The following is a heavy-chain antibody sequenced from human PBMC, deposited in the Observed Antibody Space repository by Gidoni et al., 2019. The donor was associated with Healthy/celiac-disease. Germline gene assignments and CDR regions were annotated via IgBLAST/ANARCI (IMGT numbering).Heavy chain of an antibody. CDR1: GYTFTSYY. Sequence: QVQLVQSGAEVKKPGASVKVSCKASGYTFTSYYMHWVRQAPGQGLEWMGIINPSGGSTSYAQKFQGRVTMARDTSTSTVYMELSSLRSEDTAVYYCARSSAQEYSAFDIWGQGTMVTVSS. D-gene: IGHD6-6*01. CDR2: INPSGGST. CDR3: ARSSAQEYSAFDI. J-gene: IGHJ3*02. V-gene: IGHV1-46*01.